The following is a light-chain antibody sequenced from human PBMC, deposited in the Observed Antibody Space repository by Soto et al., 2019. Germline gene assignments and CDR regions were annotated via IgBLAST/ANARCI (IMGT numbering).Light chain of an antibody. V-gene: IGLV2-14*03. CDR2: HVS. Sequence: QSVLTQPASVSGSPGQSITIPCTGTSSDVGGNNYVSWYQQYPGKAPKLIIYHVSDRPAGVSNRFSGSKSGSTASLTISGLQAEDEADYSCSSHVGTSTPHVAFGGGTKLTVL. CDR1: SSDVGGNNY. CDR3: SSHVGTSTPHVA. J-gene: IGLJ2*01.